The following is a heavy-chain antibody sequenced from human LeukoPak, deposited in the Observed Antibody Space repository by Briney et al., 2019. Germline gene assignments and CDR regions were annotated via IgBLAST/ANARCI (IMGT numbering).Heavy chain of an antibody. CDR2: IWYDGTNK. Sequence: GTSLRLSCAASGFTFNTYGMHWVRQAPGKGLEWVALIWYDGTNKYYADSVKGRFTISRDNSKNTLYLQMNSLRAEDTAVYYCAKEGAVVLDYWGQGTLVTVSS. J-gene: IGHJ4*02. D-gene: IGHD6-19*01. CDR1: GFTFNTYG. CDR3: AKEGAVVLDY. V-gene: IGHV3-33*06.